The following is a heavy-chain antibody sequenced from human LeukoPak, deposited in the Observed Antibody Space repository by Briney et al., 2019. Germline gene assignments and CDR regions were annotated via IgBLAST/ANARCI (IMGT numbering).Heavy chain of an antibody. V-gene: IGHV3-21*01. CDR2: ISSSSSYI. CDR3: ARDPGSGSYYGVDY. Sequence: PGGSLRLSCAASGLTFSSYSMNWVRQAPGKGLEWVSSISSSSSYIYYADSVKGRFTISRDNAKNSLYLQMNSLRAEDTAVYYCARDPGSGSYYGVDYWGQGTLVTVSS. J-gene: IGHJ4*02. CDR1: GLTFSSYS. D-gene: IGHD3-10*01.